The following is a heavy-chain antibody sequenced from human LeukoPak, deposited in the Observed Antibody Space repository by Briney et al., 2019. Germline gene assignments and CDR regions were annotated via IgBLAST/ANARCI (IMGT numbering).Heavy chain of an antibody. CDR1: GFTFGNYA. D-gene: IGHD1-7*01. CDR2: IIADADDT. Sequence: GGSLRLSCAASGFTFGNYAMSWVRQAPGKGLEWVSGIIADADDTYYADSVKGRFTISRDHSKNTLHLQMNSLRAEDAAIYYCARDGTTTRYNWFDSWGQETLVTVSS. CDR3: ARDGTTTRYNWFDS. J-gene: IGHJ5*01. V-gene: IGHV3-23*01.